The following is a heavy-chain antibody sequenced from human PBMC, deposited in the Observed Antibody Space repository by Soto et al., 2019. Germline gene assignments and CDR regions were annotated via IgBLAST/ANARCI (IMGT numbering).Heavy chain of an antibody. J-gene: IGHJ6*02. CDR2: TNAGNGKT. Sequence: GASVKVSCKASGYSFTRYSIHWVRQAPGQSLEWMGWTNAGNGKTKYSQKFQGRVTITGDTSASTAYVELSSLRSEDTSVYYCGRDSKWDDTSVGMDVWGQGTKVTVSS. CDR3: GRDSKWDDTSVGMDV. V-gene: IGHV1-3*01. D-gene: IGHD3-22*01. CDR1: GYSFTRYS.